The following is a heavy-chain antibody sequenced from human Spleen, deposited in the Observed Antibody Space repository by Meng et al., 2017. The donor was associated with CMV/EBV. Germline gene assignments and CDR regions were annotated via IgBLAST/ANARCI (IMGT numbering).Heavy chain of an antibody. Sequence: AASGFTVRNYAMSWVRQAPGKGLEWVSVSYSGDNITYYADSVKGRFTISRDDSRNTLYLQMNSLRAEDTAVYYCAKDGEFSGYYLDYWGQGILVTVSS. CDR1: GFTVRNYA. J-gene: IGHJ4*02. CDR2: SYSGDNIT. D-gene: IGHD3-22*01. CDR3: AKDGEFSGYYLDY. V-gene: IGHV3-23*03.